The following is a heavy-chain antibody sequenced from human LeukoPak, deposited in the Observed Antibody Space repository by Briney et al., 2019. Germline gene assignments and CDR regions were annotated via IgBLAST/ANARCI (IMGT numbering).Heavy chain of an antibody. D-gene: IGHD4-17*01. CDR1: GFTFSSYW. Sequence: GGSLRLSCAASGFTFSSYWMSWVRQAPGKGLEWVAQIKEDGSAKYYVDSVKGRFAISRDNAKSALYLQMNRLRAEDTAAYYCARDVLTTTFDYWGQGTLVTVSS. CDR3: ARDVLTTTFDY. V-gene: IGHV3-7*01. CDR2: IKEDGSAK. J-gene: IGHJ4*02.